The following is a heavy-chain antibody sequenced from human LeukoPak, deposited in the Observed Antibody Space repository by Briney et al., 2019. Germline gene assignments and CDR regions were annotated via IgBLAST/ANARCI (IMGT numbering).Heavy chain of an antibody. CDR1: GFTFSSSA. Sequence: GGSLRLSCSASGFTFSSSAMNWVRQAPGKGLEWVSSINNVGSHIYYADSVRGRFTISRDNAENSVHLQMNSLRAEDTAVYYCARDPTQYLRYGYLDSWGQGALVTVSS. CDR2: INNVGSHI. CDR3: ARDPTQYLRYGYLDS. D-gene: IGHD3-9*01. J-gene: IGHJ4*02. V-gene: IGHV3-21*01.